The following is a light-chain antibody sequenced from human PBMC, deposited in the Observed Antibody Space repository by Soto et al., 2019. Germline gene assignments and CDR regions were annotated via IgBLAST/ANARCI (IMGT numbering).Light chain of an antibody. J-gene: IGKJ2*01. CDR3: QSYNDWPFA. CDR2: GVS. Sequence: DIVLTQSPATLSVSPGDTVTRSCRASESLFGFLAWYQQKPGQAPRLLMYGVSTRATGIPARFSGGGSATDFTLTISSLQSEDSAFYFCQSYNDWPFASGLGTRLEI. CDR1: ESLFGF. V-gene: IGKV3-15*01.